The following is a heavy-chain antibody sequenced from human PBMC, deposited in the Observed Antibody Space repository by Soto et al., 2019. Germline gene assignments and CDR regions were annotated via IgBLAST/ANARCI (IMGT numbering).Heavy chain of an antibody. V-gene: IGHV1-69*08. Sequence: QVQLVQSGAEVKKPGSSVKVSCKASGGTFSSYTISWVRQAPGQGLEWMGRIIPILGIANYAQKCQGRVTITADESTSTAYMELSSLRSEDTAVYYCAREGYSSGWYLGWFDPWGQGTLVTVSS. CDR3: AREGYSSGWYLGWFDP. D-gene: IGHD6-19*01. J-gene: IGHJ5*02. CDR1: GGTFSSYT. CDR2: IIPILGIA.